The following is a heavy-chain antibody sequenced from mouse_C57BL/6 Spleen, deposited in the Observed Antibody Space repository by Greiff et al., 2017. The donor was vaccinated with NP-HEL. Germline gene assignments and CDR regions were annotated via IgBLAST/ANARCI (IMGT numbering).Heavy chain of an antibody. V-gene: IGHV5-17*01. CDR1: GFTFSDYG. J-gene: IGHJ4*01. CDR2: ISSGSSTI. CDR3: ARSYDYDVDAMDY. D-gene: IGHD2-4*01. Sequence: EVKLMESGGGLVKPGGSLKLSCAASGFTFSDYGMHWVRQAPEKGLEWVAYISSGSSTIYYADTVKGRFTISRDNAKNTLFLQMTSLRSEDTAMYYCARSYDYDVDAMDYWGQGTSVTVSS.